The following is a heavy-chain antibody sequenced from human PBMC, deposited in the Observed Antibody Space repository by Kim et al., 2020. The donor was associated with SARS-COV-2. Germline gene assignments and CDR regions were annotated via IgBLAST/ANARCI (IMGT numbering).Heavy chain of an antibody. J-gene: IGHJ2*01. CDR3: ARVPLTMIVLPDWYFDL. D-gene: IGHD3-22*01. CDR2: MNPNSGNT. CDR1: GYTFTSYD. Sequence: ASVKVSCKASGYTFTSYDINWVRQATGQGLEWMGWMNPNSGNTGYAQKFQGRVTMTRNTSISTAYMELSSLRSEDTAVYYCARVPLTMIVLPDWYFDLWGRGTLVTVSS. V-gene: IGHV1-8*01.